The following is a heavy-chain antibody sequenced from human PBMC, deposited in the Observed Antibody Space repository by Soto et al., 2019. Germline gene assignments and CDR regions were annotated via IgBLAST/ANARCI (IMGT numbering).Heavy chain of an antibody. V-gene: IGHV4-39*01. Sequence: PSETLSLTCSVSGDSIGSSTNYWGWIRQPPGKGLEWIGTIYHSGNTYYNPTLKSRVAISVDMSKNQFSLRLNSVTAADTAVYYCARGVPLAYYDFWSGYLKPRNWFDPWGQGTLVTVSS. D-gene: IGHD3-3*01. CDR3: ARGVPLAYYDFWSGYLKPRNWFDP. CDR2: IYHSGNT. J-gene: IGHJ5*02. CDR1: GDSIGSSTNY.